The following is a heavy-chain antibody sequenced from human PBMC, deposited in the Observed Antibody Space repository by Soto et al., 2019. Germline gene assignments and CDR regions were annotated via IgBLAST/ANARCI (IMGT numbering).Heavy chain of an antibody. V-gene: IGHV3-23*01. CDR2: ITGSGGGT. Sequence: GGSLRLSCAASGFTFSSYAMTWVRQAPGKGLQWVSAITGSGGGTYYADSVNGRFTISRDNSKNTLYLEMNSLRAEDTAVYYCAKDWIVGGTNWYFDLWGRGTRVTVSS. CDR1: GFTFSSYA. D-gene: IGHD1-26*01. CDR3: AKDWIVGGTNWYFDL. J-gene: IGHJ2*01.